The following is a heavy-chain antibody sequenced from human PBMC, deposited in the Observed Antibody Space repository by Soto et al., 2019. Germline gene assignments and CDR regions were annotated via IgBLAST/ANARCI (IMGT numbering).Heavy chain of an antibody. CDR2: IYYSGST. J-gene: IGHJ5*02. Sequence: QVQLQESGPGLVKPSQTLSLTCTVSGGSISSGDYYWSWIRQPPGKGLEWIGYIYYSGSTYYNPSLKRRVTISVDTSKNQFSLKLNSVTAADTAVYYCARVVYITSKRFLARWFDPWGQGTLVTVSS. V-gene: IGHV4-30-4*01. D-gene: IGHD3-3*01. CDR1: GGSISSGDYY. CDR3: ARVVYITSKRFLARWFDP.